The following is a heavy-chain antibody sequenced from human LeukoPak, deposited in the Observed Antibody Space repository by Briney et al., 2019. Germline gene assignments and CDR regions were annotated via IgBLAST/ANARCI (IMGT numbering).Heavy chain of an antibody. Sequence: GGSLRLACAPSGFTFSSYAMSWVRQAPGKGREWVSAISGSGGSTYYADSEKGRFTISRDNSNSTLYLQANSLRAEDTAVYYCGKGAGKAVAGIDYGGQGTLVSVSS. CDR2: ISGSGGST. CDR3: GKGAGKAVAGIDY. CDR1: GFTFSSYA. J-gene: IGHJ4*02. D-gene: IGHD6-19*01. V-gene: IGHV3-23*01.